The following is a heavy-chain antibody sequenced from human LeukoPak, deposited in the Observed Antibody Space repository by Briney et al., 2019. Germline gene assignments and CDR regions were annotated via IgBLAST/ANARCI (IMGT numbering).Heavy chain of an antibody. CDR1: GGSISSYY. V-gene: IGHV4-59*01. J-gene: IGHJ3*02. Sequence: SETLSLTCTVSGGSISSYYWSWIRQPPGKGLEWIGYIYYSGSTNYNPSLKSRVTISVDTSKNQFSLKLSSVTAADTAVYYCARDTGIAAAGTGAFDIWGQGTMVTVSS. CDR3: ARDTGIAAAGTGAFDI. CDR2: IYYSGST. D-gene: IGHD6-13*01.